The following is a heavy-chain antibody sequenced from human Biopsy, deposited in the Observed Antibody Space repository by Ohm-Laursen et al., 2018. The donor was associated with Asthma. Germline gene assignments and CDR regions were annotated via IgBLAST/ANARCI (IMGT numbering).Heavy chain of an antibody. V-gene: IGHV1-18*01. CDR3: ARAVDYSHYYGIDV. CDR2: ISVYNGNT. J-gene: IGHJ6*02. D-gene: IGHD3-10*01. Sequence: ATVKISCKPSDYIFPRYYISWVRQAPGQGLEWMGWISVYNGNTKVAQKLQDRVTMITDTSTSTAYMELRGLRSDDTAVYFCARAVDYSHYYGIDVWGQGTTVTVS. CDR1: DYIFPRYY.